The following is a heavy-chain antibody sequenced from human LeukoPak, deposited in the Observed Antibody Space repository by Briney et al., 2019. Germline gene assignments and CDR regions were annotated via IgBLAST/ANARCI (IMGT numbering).Heavy chain of an antibody. CDR1: AFTLSNYW. CDR3: ARGRVAVSY. J-gene: IGHJ4*02. V-gene: IGHV3-7*04. CDR2: IKADGSEQ. D-gene: IGHD6-19*01. Sequence: PGGSLRLSCAASAFTLSNYWMSWVRQAPGKGLEWVASIKADGSEQYYVDSVKGRFTISRDNAQNSLYLQMNSLRAEDTAVYYCARGRVAVSYWGQGTLVTVSS.